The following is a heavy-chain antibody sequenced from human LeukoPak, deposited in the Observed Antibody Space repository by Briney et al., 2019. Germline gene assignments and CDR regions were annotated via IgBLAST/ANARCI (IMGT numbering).Heavy chain of an antibody. CDR3: ARANPYSYGKYYYYYGMDV. CDR2: INSDGSST. Sequence: GGPLRLSCAASGVTFSSDWMRWVRQAPGKGLVWVSRINSDGSSTSYADSVKGRFTISRDDAKNTLYLQMNSLRAEDTAVYYCARANPYSYGKYYYYYGMDVWGKGTTVTVSS. D-gene: IGHD5-18*01. J-gene: IGHJ6*04. V-gene: IGHV3-74*01. CDR1: GVTFSSDW.